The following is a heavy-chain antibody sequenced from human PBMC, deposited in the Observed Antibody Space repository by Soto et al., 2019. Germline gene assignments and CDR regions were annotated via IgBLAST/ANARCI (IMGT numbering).Heavy chain of an antibody. CDR3: ARDFRFTRQPHTRYYGMDV. CDR2: IWYDGSNK. Sequence: QVQLVESGGGVVQPGRSLRLSCAASGFTFSSYGMHWVRQAPGKGLEWVAVIWYDGSNKYYADSVKGRFTISRDNSKNPLYLQMNSLRAEDTAVYYCARDFRFTRQPHTRYYGMDVWGQGTTVTVSS. J-gene: IGHJ6*02. CDR1: GFTFSSYG. V-gene: IGHV3-33*01. D-gene: IGHD3-3*01.